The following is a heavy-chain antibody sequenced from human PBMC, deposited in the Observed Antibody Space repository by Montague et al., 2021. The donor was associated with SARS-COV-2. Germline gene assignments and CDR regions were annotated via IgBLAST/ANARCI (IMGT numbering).Heavy chain of an antibody. CDR1: GFIFTNYG. Sequence: SLRLSCAASGFIFTNYGMNWARRAPGKGLESVAGISGFGGGTYYSDSVKGRFTISRATSNSTLFLQMDGLRAEDTAIYYCAKSFSGTRNWFDIWGQGTLVTGSS. CDR2: ISGFGGGT. D-gene: IGHD1-14*01. J-gene: IGHJ5*02. CDR3: AKSFSGTRNWFDI. V-gene: IGHV3-23*01.